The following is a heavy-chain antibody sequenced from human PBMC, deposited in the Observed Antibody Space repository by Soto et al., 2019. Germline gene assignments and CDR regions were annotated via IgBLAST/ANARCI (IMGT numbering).Heavy chain of an antibody. J-gene: IGHJ4*02. CDR1: GYTFTNYD. Sequence: QVQLVQSGAEVKKPGASMKVSCKTSGYTFTNYDINWVRQATGQGLEWMGFMSPSTGNTGYAQSLQGRITLTRDTSISTVYMELSSLRSEDTAVYFCARGDYWGQGTLVTVSS. V-gene: IGHV1-8*01. CDR2: MSPSTGNT. CDR3: ARGDY.